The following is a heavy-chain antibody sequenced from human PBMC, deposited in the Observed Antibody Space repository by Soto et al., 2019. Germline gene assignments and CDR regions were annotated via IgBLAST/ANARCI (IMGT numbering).Heavy chain of an antibody. CDR2: IKQDGSEK. CDR1: GFTFSSYW. J-gene: IGHJ4*02. V-gene: IGHV3-7*01. CDR3: AREETNYDILTGYPD. D-gene: IGHD3-9*01. Sequence: HGGSLRLSCAASGFTFSSYWMSWVRQAPGKGLEWVANIKQDGSEKYYVDSVKGRFTISRDNAKNSLYLQMNSLRAEDTAVYYCAREETNYDILTGYPDWGQGTLVTVSS.